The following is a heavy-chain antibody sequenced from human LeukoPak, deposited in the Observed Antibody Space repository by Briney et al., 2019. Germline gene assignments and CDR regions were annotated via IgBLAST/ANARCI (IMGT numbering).Heavy chain of an antibody. D-gene: IGHD3-22*01. CDR1: GYSFTSYW. V-gene: IGHV5-51*01. CDR3: ARPIGRGLHYYDSSGYFDY. Sequence: GESLKISRKGSGYSFTSYWIGWVRQMPGKGLEWMGIIYPGDSDTRYSPSFQGQVTISADKSISTAYLQWSSLEASDTAMYYCARPIGRGLHYYDSSGYFDYWGQGTLVTVSS. J-gene: IGHJ4*02. CDR2: IYPGDSDT.